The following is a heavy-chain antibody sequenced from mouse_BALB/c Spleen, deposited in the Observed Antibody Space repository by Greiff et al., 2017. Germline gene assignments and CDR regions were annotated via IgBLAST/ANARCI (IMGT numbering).Heavy chain of an antibody. D-gene: IGHD3-3*01. CDR3: AGGGLTGGFAY. CDR1: GYTFTEYI. J-gene: IGHJ3*01. V-gene: IGHV1-62-2*01. Sequence: QVQLQQSGAELVKPGASVKLSCKASGYTFTEYIIHWVKQRSGQGLEWIGWFYPGSGSIKYNEKFKDKATLTADKSSNTAYMQLSSLTSEDSAVYCCAGGGLTGGFAYWGKGTLVTVSA. CDR2: FYPGSGSI.